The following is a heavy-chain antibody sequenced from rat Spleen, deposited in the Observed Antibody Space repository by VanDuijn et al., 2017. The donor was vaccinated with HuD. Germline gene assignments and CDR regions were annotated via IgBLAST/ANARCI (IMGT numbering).Heavy chain of an antibody. D-gene: IGHD5-1*01. J-gene: IGHJ3*01. V-gene: IGHV5-29*01. CDR3: ASRTANWFAY. CDR2: ISYDASNT. Sequence: EVQLVESDGGLVQPGRSLKLSCTASGFTFSDFYMAWVRQAPTKGLEWVATISYDASNTYYRDSVKGRFTISRENAKSTLYLQMDSLRSEDTATYYCASRTANWFAYWGQGTLVTVSS. CDR1: GFTFSDFY.